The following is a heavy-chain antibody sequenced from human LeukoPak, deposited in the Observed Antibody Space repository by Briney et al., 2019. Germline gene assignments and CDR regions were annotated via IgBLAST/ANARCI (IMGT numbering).Heavy chain of an antibody. V-gene: IGHV4-30-4*08. CDR2: IYYSGST. CDR3: ARVERRGYFDY. D-gene: IGHD1-1*01. CDR1: GGSISSGDYY. Sequence: SETLSLTCTVSGGSISSGDYYWSWIRQPPGKGLEWIGYIYYSGSTYYNPSLKSRVTLSVDTSKNQFSLKLSSVTAADTAVYYCARVERRGYFDYWGQGTLVTVSS. J-gene: IGHJ4*02.